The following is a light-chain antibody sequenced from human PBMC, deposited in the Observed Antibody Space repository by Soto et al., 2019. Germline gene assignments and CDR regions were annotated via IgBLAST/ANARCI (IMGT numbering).Light chain of an antibody. CDR2: DVF. CDR3: QQRSDWPPIT. J-gene: IGKJ4*01. V-gene: IGKV3-11*01. Sequence: EIVLTQSPATLSLSPGERATLSCRASQSINNYLAWYQQKPGQAPRLLIYDVFKRATGIPARFSGSGSGTDFTLTITSLEPEDVAVYYCQQRSDWPPITFGGGTKVEIK. CDR1: QSINNY.